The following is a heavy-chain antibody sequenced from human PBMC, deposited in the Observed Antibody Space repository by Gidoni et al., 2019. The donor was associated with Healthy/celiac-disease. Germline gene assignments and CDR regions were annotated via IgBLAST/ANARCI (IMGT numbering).Heavy chain of an antibody. CDR3: AHRFNYYDSSGYGEAFDI. V-gene: IGHV2-5*02. J-gene: IGHJ3*02. Sequence: QITLKVSGPTLVKPTQTLTLTCTFSGFSLSTSGVGVGWIRQPPGKALEWLALIYWDDDKRYSPSLKSRLTITKDTSKNQVVLTMTNMDPVDTATYYCAHRFNYYDSSGYGEAFDIWGQGTMVTVSS. CDR1: GFSLSTSGVG. CDR2: IYWDDDK. D-gene: IGHD3-22*01.